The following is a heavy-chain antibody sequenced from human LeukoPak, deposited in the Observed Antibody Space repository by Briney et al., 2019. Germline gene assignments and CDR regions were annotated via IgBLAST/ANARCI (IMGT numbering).Heavy chain of an antibody. J-gene: IGHJ5*02. CDR2: IRYDGTEK. Sequence: PGGSLRLSCAASGFTFSSYGMHWVRQAPGKGLEWVAFIRYDGTEKYYGDSVKGRFTISRDNSKNTLYLQMNSLRAEDTAVYYCARFAMAARPHWFDPWGQGILVTVAS. CDR3: ARFAMAARPHWFDP. D-gene: IGHD6-6*01. V-gene: IGHV3-30*02. CDR1: GFTFSSYG.